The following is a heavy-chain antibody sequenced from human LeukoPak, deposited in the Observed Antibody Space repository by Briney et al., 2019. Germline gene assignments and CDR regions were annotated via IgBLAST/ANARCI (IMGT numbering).Heavy chain of an antibody. D-gene: IGHD3-22*01. Sequence: PGGSLRLSCAASGFTFRGSAMHWVREASGKGLEWVGRIRSKANSYATVYAASVKGKFTISRDDSKNTAYLQINSLKTEDTAVYYCTRTGYYYDSSGYRYFDYWGQGTLVTVSS. J-gene: IGHJ4*02. CDR2: IRSKANSYAT. CDR3: TRTGYYYDSSGYRYFDY. V-gene: IGHV3-73*01. CDR1: GFTFRGSA.